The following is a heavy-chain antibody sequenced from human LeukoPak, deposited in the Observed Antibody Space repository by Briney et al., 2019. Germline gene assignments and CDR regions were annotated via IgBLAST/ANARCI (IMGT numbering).Heavy chain of an antibody. J-gene: IGHJ5*02. CDR2: IYSSGNT. D-gene: IGHD5-18*01. CDR1: GGSISSYY. Sequence: SETLSLTCTVSGGSISSYYWNCIRQPAGKGLEWIGRIYSSGNTNYNPSLKSRVTISVDNSKNQFYLKLSSVTAADTAVYYCARSHSGVTSPFDPWGQGTLVTVSS. V-gene: IGHV4-4*07. CDR3: ARSHSGVTSPFDP.